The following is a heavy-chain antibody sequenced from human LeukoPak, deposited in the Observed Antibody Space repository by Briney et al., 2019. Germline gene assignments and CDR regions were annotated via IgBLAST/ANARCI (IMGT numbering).Heavy chain of an antibody. J-gene: IGHJ4*02. Sequence: GGSLRLSCAASGFTFDDCAMHWVRQAPGKGLEWVSGISWNSGSIGYADSVKGRFTISRDNGKNSLYLQMNSLRAEDTALYYCAKDNSMTTVTPGYFDYWGQGTLVTVSS. CDR3: AKDNSMTTVTPGYFDY. CDR2: ISWNSGSI. D-gene: IGHD4-17*01. CDR1: GFTFDDCA. V-gene: IGHV3-9*01.